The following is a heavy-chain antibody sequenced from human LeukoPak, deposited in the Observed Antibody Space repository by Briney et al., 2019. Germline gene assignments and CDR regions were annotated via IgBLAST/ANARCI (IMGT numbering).Heavy chain of an antibody. CDR2: ISYDGSNK. D-gene: IGHD1-26*01. CDR1: GFTFSSYG. CDR3: AKGPLVGALNWFDP. J-gene: IGHJ5*02. Sequence: GGSLRLSCAASGFTFSSYGMHRVRQAPGKGLEWVAVISYDGSNKYYGDSVKGRFTISRDNSKNTLYLQMNSLRAEDTAVYYCAKGPLVGALNWFDPWGQGTLVTVSS. V-gene: IGHV3-30*18.